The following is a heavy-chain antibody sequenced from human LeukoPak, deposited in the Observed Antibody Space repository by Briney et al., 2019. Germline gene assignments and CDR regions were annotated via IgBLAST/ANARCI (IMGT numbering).Heavy chain of an antibody. CDR2: ISTNGGST. Sequence: GGSLRLSCSASGFGFSSYAMHWVRQAPGKGLEYVSAISTNGGSTYYADSVKGRFTISRDNSKNTLYLQMSSLRAEDTAVYYCVKDLLTGYYPFDYWGQGTLVTVSS. V-gene: IGHV3-64D*06. D-gene: IGHD3-9*01. CDR3: VKDLLTGYYPFDY. CDR1: GFGFSSYA. J-gene: IGHJ4*02.